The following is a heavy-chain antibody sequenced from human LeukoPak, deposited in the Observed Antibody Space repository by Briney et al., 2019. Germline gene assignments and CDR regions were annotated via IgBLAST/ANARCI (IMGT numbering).Heavy chain of an antibody. CDR2: ISASGGT. Sequence: PSETLSLTCTVSGGSISTYYWSWIRQPPGKGLEWIADISASGGTNYNPSLESRVTVSMDSSKNQFSLKLSSVTAADTAVFYCARSPHNSAWYEKWFDPWGQGTLATVSS. V-gene: IGHV4-4*08. CDR3: ARSPHNSAWYEKWFDP. CDR1: GGSISTYY. D-gene: IGHD6-19*01. J-gene: IGHJ5*02.